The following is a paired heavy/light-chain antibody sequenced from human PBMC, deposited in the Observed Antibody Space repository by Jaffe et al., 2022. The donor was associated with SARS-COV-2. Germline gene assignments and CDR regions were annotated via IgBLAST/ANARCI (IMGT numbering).Heavy chain of an antibody. V-gene: IGHV3-23*01. J-gene: IGHJ4*02. CDR2: VTGSGGST. Sequence: VQLLQSGGGLVQPGGSLRLSCAASGFIFSTHDMSWVRQFPGKGLEWVSGVTGSGGSTYYADSVKGRFTISRDNSKNTLYLQMNSLRAEDTAIYYCARDGRSDWSEFRGTFYDSWGQGTLVIVS. CDR3: ARDGRSDWSEFRGTFYDS. CDR1: GFIFSTHD. D-gene: IGHD6-19*01.
Light chain of an antibody. CDR3: CSYAGNYIVI. CDR1: SSDIGGYNY. CDR2: DVA. V-gene: IGLV2-11*01. J-gene: IGLJ2*01. Sequence: QSALTQPHSVSGSPGQSVTISCTGTSSDIGGYNYVSWYQQQPGKAPKLMIYDVAKRPSGVPDRFSGSKSGNTASLTISGLQAEDEADYYCCSYAGNYIVIFGGGTKLTVL.